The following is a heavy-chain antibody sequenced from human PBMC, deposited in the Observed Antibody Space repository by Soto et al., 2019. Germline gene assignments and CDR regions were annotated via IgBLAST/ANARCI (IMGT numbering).Heavy chain of an antibody. D-gene: IGHD7-27*01. CDR3: TTSLGIDHYFDY. CDR1: GFTFSNAW. CDR2: IKSKTDGGTT. V-gene: IGHV3-15*01. Sequence: GGSLRLSCAASGFTFSNAWMSWVRQAPGKGLEWVGRIKSKTDGGTTDYAAPVKGRFTISRDDSKNTLYLQMNSLKTEDTAVYYCTTSLGIDHYFDYWGQGTLVTVSS. J-gene: IGHJ4*02.